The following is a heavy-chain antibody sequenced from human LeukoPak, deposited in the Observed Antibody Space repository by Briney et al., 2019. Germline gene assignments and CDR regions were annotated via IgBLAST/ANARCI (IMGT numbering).Heavy chain of an antibody. CDR1: GGSITDSF. Sequence: PSETLSLTCTVSGGSITDSFWTWIRQPAGKGLEWIGRIYSSGITNCSPSLKSRVTMSVDTSKNQFSLNLTSVTAADTAVYFCASGQTTSGGRRLDSWGQGTLVIVSS. J-gene: IGHJ4*02. V-gene: IGHV4-4*07. CDR2: IYSSGIT. D-gene: IGHD1-26*01. CDR3: ASGQTTSGGRRLDS.